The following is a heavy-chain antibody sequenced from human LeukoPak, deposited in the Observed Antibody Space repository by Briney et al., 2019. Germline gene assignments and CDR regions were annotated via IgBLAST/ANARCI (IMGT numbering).Heavy chain of an antibody. J-gene: IGHJ4*02. V-gene: IGHV3-30*02. Sequence: GGSLRLSCGASGFTFSNYGMLWVRQSPGKGLEWVAFIRYDGNNKLYADSMKGRFTISRDNSKNSLYLQMNSLRTEDTALYYCAKGKNTGSYLSHVDYWGQGTLVTVSS. CDR1: GFTFSNYG. CDR3: AKGKNTGSYLSHVDY. CDR2: IRYDGNNK. D-gene: IGHD3-10*01.